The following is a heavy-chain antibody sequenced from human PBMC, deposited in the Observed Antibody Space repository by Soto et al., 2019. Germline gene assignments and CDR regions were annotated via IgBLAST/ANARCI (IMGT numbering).Heavy chain of an antibody. CDR2: IYYSGST. CDR1: GGSISSGGYY. CDR3: ARVGGINWFDP. Sequence: QVQLQESGPGLVKPSQTLSLTCTVSGGSISSGGYYWSWIRQHPGKGLEWIGYIYYSGSTYYNPSLNSRVTRSGDTSKNQFSLKQRSVTPADTAVYYWARVGGINWFDPWGQGTLVTVSS. J-gene: IGHJ5*02. D-gene: IGHD3-16*01. V-gene: IGHV4-31*03.